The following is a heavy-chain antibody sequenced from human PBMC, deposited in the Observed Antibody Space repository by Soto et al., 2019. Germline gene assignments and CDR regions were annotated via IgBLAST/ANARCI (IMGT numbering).Heavy chain of an antibody. Sequence: QVQLVQSGAEVKKPGSSVKVSCKASGGTYSSYTISWVRQAPGQGLEWMGRIIPFLGIAYYAQKFQGRVTLSADNSTGTVFMELSSLRSEDTAVYYCARVPALSGWYAWGQGTLVTVSS. J-gene: IGHJ5*02. V-gene: IGHV1-69*02. CDR3: ARVPALSGWYA. CDR1: GGTYSSYT. D-gene: IGHD6-19*01. CDR2: IIPFLGIA.